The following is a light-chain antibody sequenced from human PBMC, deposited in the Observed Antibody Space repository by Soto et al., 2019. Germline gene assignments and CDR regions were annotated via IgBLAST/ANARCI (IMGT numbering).Light chain of an antibody. CDR3: TQSIQPPIT. V-gene: IGKV2D-29*01. Sequence: DIVLTQTPLSLSVTPGQPASSSCSPMDRLLHKDGKTYLYWYLQKPGHPPQLMIYEVSNRFSGVPDRISGSGSGTDFTLKISRVEAEDVGVYYCTQSIQPPITFGQGTRLAIK. CDR1: DRLLHKDGKTY. J-gene: IGKJ5*01. CDR2: EVS.